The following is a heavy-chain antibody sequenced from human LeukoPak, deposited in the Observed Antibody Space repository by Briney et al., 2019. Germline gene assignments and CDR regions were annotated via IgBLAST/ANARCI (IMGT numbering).Heavy chain of an antibody. V-gene: IGHV4-59*01. D-gene: IGHD2-2*03. J-gene: IGHJ6*03. Sequence: SETLSLTCTVSGGSISSYYWSWIRQPPGKGLEWIGYIYYSGSTNYNPSLKSRVTISVDTSKNQFSLKLSSVTAADTAVYYCARDRMDPTRGAYYYYMDVWGKGTTVTVSS. CDR1: GGSISSYY. CDR2: IYYSGST. CDR3: ARDRMDPTRGAYYYYMDV.